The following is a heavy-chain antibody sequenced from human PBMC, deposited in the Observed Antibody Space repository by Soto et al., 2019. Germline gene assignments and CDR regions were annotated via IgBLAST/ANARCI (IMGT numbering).Heavy chain of an antibody. CDR1: GGSISSYY. CDR2: IYYSGST. Sequence: PSETLSLTCTVSGGSISSYYWSWIRQPPGKGLEWIGYIYYSGSTYYNPSLKSRVTISVDTSKNQFSLKLSSVTAADTAVYYCASRTVSEVIYGMDVWGQGTTVTVSS. D-gene: IGHD4-17*01. CDR3: ASRTVSEVIYGMDV. J-gene: IGHJ6*02. V-gene: IGHV4-59*04.